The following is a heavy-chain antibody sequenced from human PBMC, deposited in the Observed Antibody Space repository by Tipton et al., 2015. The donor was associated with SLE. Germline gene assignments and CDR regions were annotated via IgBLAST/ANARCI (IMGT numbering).Heavy chain of an antibody. CDR3: AREGPLVDAFDI. J-gene: IGHJ3*02. Sequence: SLRLSCEGSGFNFEDYAMHRVRQAPGKGLERVSFITWNSGRTGYADSVKGRFTISRDYSKNTLYLQMNSLRAEDTAVYYCAREGPLVDAFDIWGQGTMVTVSS. CDR2: ITWNSGRT. CDR1: GFNFEDYA. V-gene: IGHV3-9*01. D-gene: IGHD6-6*01.